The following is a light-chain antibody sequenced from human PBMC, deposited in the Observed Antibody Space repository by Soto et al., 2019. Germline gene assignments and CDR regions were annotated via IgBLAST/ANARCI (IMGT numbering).Light chain of an antibody. J-gene: IGLJ3*02. CDR3: CSYASRFSFL. Sequence: QSALTQPRSVSGSPGQSVTISCTGTSSDVGGYNYVSWYQQHPGTAPKLMIYDVSQRPSGVPDRFSGSKSGNTASLTISGLEAEDEADYHCCSYASRFSFLFGGGTKLTVL. CDR1: SSDVGGYNY. CDR2: DVS. V-gene: IGLV2-11*01.